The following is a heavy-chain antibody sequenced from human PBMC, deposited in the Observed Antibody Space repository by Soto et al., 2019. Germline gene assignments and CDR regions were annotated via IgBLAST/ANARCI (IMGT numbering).Heavy chain of an antibody. Sequence: QVQLQQWGAGLLKPSETLSLTCAVYGGSFSGYYWSWIRQPPGKGLEWIGEISHSGSTNYNPSLMSRVTISVDTSKNQLSLKLSSVTAADTAVYYCARGPRAGAFDIWGQGTMVTVSS. CDR1: GGSFSGYY. D-gene: IGHD3-10*01. CDR2: ISHSGST. J-gene: IGHJ3*02. V-gene: IGHV4-34*01. CDR3: ARGPRAGAFDI.